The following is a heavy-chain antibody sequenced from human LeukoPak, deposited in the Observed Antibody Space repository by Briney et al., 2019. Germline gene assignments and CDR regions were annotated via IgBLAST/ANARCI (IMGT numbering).Heavy chain of an antibody. V-gene: IGHV3-15*01. CDR1: GFTFSNAW. J-gene: IGHJ6*02. D-gene: IGHD5-12*01. CDR3: TTRAYIVATHQKYYYYYYGMDV. CDR2: IKSKTDGGTT. Sequence: GGSLRLSCAASGFTFSNAWMSWVRQAPGKGLEWVGRIKSKTDGGTTDYAAPVKGRFTISRDDSKNTLYLQMNSLKTEDTAVYYCTTRAYIVATHQKYYYYYYGMDVWGQGTTVTVSS.